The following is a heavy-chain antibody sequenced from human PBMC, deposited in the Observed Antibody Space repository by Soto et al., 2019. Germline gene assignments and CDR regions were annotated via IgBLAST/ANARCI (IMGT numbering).Heavy chain of an antibody. CDR1: GYTFTGYY. CDR3: ARMPTTYYYDSSGYWAAFDI. CDR2: VNPNSGGT. Sequence: ASVKFSCKASGYTFTGYYMHWVRQAPGQGLEWMGWVNPNSGGTNYAQKFQGRVTMTRDTSISTAYMELSRLRSDDTAVYYCARMPTTYYYDSSGYWAAFDIWGQGTMVTVS. V-gene: IGHV1-2*02. D-gene: IGHD3-22*01. J-gene: IGHJ3*02.